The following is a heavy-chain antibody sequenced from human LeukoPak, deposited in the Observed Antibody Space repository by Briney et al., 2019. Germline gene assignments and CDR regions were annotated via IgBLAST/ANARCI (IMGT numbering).Heavy chain of an antibody. CDR2: ISSNGGST. Sequence: GGSLRLSCSASGFTFSSYAMHWVRQAPGKGLEYVSAISSNGGSTYNADSVKGRFTISRDNSKNTLYLQMSSLRAEDTAVYYCAITTVNNFDYWGQGTLVTVSS. V-gene: IGHV3-64D*06. CDR1: GFTFSSYA. J-gene: IGHJ4*02. D-gene: IGHD4-17*01. CDR3: AITTVNNFDY.